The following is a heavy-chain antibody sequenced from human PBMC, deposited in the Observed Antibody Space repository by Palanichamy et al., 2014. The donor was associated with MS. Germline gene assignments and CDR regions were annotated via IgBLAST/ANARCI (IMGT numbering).Heavy chain of an antibody. J-gene: IGHJ4*02. CDR2: IYSGGST. V-gene: IGHV3-53*01. D-gene: IGHD3-10*01. CDR3: ARVWAKSYYFDY. Sequence: GKGLEWVSVIYSGGSTYYADSVKGRFTISRDNSKNTLYLQMNSLRAEDTAVYYCARVWAKSYYFDYWGQGTLVTVSS.